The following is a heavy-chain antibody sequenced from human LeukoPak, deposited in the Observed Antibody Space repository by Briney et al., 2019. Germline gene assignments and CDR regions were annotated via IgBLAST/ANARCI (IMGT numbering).Heavy chain of an antibody. CDR2: IKEDESEK. J-gene: IGHJ5*02. Sequence: GGSLRLSCAASGFTFSNYWMSWVRQAPGNGPEWVANIKEDESEKNYVDSVKGRFTISRDSAKNSLYLQMNSLRAEDTAVYYCARDPAATGTWWFDPWGQGTLVTVSS. CDR3: ARDPAATGTWWFDP. CDR1: GFTFSNYW. V-gene: IGHV3-7*01. D-gene: IGHD6-13*01.